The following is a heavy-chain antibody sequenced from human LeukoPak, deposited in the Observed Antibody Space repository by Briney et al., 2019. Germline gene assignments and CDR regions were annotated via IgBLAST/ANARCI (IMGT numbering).Heavy chain of an antibody. CDR3: ARGPPPDFDY. J-gene: IGHJ4*02. Sequence: SPSQTLSLTCTVSGGSISSGGYYWSWIRQPAGKGLEWIGRIYTSGSTNYNPSLKSRVTISVDTSKNQFSLKLSSVTAADTAVYYCARGPPPDFDYWGQGTLVTVSS. CDR1: GGSISSGGYY. CDR2: IYTSGST. V-gene: IGHV4-61*02.